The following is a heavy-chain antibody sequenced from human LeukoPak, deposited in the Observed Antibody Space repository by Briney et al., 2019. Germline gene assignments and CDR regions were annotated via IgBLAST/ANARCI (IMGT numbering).Heavy chain of an antibody. CDR3: AREYSSSSLLDY. D-gene: IGHD6-6*01. CDR2: IIPIFGTA. CDR1: GYTFNTYN. V-gene: IGHV1-69*06. Sequence: SVKVSCKASGYTFNTYNINWVRQAPGQGLEWMAGIIPIFGTANYAQKFQGRVTITADKSTSTAYMELSSLRSEDTAVYYCAREYSSSSLLDYWGQGTLVTVSS. J-gene: IGHJ4*02.